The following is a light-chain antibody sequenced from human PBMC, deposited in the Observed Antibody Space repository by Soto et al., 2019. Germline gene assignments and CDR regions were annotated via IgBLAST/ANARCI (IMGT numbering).Light chain of an antibody. Sequence: DIQMTQSPSSLSASVGDRVTITCRASQGISNYLAWYQQKPGRVPTLLISAASTLQSGVPSRFSGSGSGTDFTLTITCLQPDDVATYYCPRDKYGSTCGRGTKVEI. CDR3: PRDKYGST. V-gene: IGKV1-27*01. CDR1: QGISNY. CDR2: AAS. J-gene: IGKJ1*01.